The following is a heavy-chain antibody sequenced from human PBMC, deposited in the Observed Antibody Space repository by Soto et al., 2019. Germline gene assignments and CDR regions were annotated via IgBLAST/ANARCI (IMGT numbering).Heavy chain of an antibody. D-gene: IGHD3-22*01. Sequence: PGGSLRLSCAASGFTFSSYAMHWVRQAPGKGLEWVAVISYDGSNKYYADSVKGRFTISRDNSKNTLYLQMNSLRAEDTAVYYCARDVSFYDSSGYPEGWFDPWGQGTLVTVSS. V-gene: IGHV3-30-3*01. CDR3: ARDVSFYDSSGYPEGWFDP. CDR2: ISYDGSNK. CDR1: GFTFSSYA. J-gene: IGHJ5*02.